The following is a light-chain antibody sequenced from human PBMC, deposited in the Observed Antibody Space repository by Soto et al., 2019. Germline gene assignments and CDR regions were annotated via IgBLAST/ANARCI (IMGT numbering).Light chain of an antibody. J-gene: IGKJ1*01. V-gene: IGKV3-20*01. Sequence: EIVLTQSPGTLSLSPGERATLSCRASQSVSSSYLAWYQHKPGQAPRLLIYGASSRATGIPDRFSGSGTGTDFTLTISRLEHEDFAVYYCQQSGASPRTFGQGTKVEIK. CDR1: QSVSSSY. CDR3: QQSGASPRT. CDR2: GAS.